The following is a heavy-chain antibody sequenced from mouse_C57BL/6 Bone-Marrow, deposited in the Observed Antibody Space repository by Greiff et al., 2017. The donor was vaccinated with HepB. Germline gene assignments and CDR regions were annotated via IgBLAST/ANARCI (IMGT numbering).Heavy chain of an antibody. V-gene: IGHV1-9*01. CDR1: GYTFTGYW. CDR3: ARLHTTMITDYYAMDY. D-gene: IGHD2-4*01. J-gene: IGHJ4*01. CDR2: ILPGSGST. Sequence: VQLQESGAELMKPGASVKLSCKATGYTFTGYWIEWVKQRPGHGLEWIGEILPGSGSTNYNEKFKGKATFTADTSSNTAYMQRSSLTTEDSAIYYCARLHTTMITDYYAMDYWGQGTSVTVSS.